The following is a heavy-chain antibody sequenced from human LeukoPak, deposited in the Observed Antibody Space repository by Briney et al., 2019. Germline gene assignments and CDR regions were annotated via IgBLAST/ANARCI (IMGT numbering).Heavy chain of an antibody. J-gene: IGHJ5*02. CDR1: GGSISSYY. Sequence: SETLSLTCTVSGGSISSYYWSWIRQPPGKGLEWIGYIYYSGSTNYNPSLKSRVTISVDTSKNQFSLKLSSVTAADTAVYYCARDLGSGTYWGWFDPWGQGTLVTVSS. CDR2: IYYSGST. D-gene: IGHD3-10*01. CDR3: ARDLGSGTYWGWFDP. V-gene: IGHV4-59*01.